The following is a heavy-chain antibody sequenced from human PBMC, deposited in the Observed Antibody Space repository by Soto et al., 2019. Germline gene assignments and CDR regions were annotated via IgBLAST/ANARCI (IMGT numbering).Heavy chain of an antibody. CDR3: AREGQLLLGWFDP. V-gene: IGHV3-74*01. CDR2: INSDGSST. J-gene: IGHJ5*02. CDR1: GFTFSSYW. D-gene: IGHD2-2*01. Sequence: GGSLRLSCAASGFTFSSYWMHWVRQAPGKGLVWVPRINSDGSSTSYADSVKGRFTISRDNAKNTLYLQMNSLRAEDTAVYYCAREGQLLLGWFDPWGQGTLVTVSS.